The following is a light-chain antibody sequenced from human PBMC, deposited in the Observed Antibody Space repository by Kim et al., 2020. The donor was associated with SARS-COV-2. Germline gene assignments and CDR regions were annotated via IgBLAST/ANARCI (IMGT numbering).Light chain of an antibody. J-gene: IGKJ5*01. V-gene: IGKV3-15*01. CDR1: QSVGTH. Sequence: EIVMTQSPAALSVSPGERATLSCRASQSVGTHLAWYQQKPGQAPRLLIYGASTRATSIPPRFSGGGSGTEFTLTISSLQSEDFAVYYCQQYDDWPPVTFGQGTRPEIK. CDR2: GAS. CDR3: QQYDDWPPVT.